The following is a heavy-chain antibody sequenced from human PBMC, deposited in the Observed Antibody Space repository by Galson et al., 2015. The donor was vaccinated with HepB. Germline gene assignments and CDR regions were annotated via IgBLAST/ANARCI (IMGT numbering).Heavy chain of an antibody. CDR1: GGTFSSYA. CDR2: IIPIFGTA. CDR3: ARDPGVRKKGGYYYYMDV. Sequence: SVKVSCKASGGTFSSYAISWVRQAPGQGLEWMGGIIPIFGTANYAQKFQGRVTITADESTSTAYMELSSLRSEDTAVYYCARDPGVRKKGGYYYYMDVWGKGTTVTVSS. J-gene: IGHJ6*03. D-gene: IGHD3-16*01. V-gene: IGHV1-69*13.